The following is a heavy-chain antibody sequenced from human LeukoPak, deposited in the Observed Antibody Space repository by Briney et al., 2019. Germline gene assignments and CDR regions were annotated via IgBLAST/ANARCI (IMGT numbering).Heavy chain of an antibody. CDR3: AKDKSDYYDSSGYPLWEFDY. J-gene: IGHJ4*02. CDR1: GFTFRNFG. V-gene: IGHV3-23*01. CDR2: ISGSGDST. Sequence: RPGGSLRLSCATSGFTFRNFGLSWVRQAPGKGLEWVSVISGSGDSTYYADSVKGRFTISRDNSKNTLYLQMNSLRAEDTAVYYCAKDKSDYYDSSGYPLWEFDYWGQGTLVTVSS. D-gene: IGHD3-22*01.